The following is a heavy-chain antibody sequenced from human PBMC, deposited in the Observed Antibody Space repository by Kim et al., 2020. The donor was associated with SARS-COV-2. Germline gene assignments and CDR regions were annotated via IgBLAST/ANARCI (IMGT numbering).Heavy chain of an antibody. J-gene: IGHJ3*02. Sequence: SVKVSCKASGGTFSNYVISWVRQAPGQGLECMGRIIPILVIADYAQKFQGRVTITADKSTSTVYMELSSLRSEDTAVYYCARVPSRLNAFDIWGQGTMVTVSS. CDR3: ARVPSRLNAFDI. V-gene: IGHV1-69*04. CDR1: GGTFSNYV. CDR2: IIPILVIA.